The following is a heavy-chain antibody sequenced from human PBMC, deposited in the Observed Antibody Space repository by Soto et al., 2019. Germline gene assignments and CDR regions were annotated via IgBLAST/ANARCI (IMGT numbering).Heavy chain of an antibody. CDR1: GSTFTDFT. CDR2: ISGDGLST. Sequence: GGSLRLSCAGSGSTFTDFTMTWVRQAPGKGLEWVSAISGDGLSTYHAGSMKGRFTISRDNSKTTLYLQMNSLRAEDTAVYYCARRPDAFDIWGRGTMVTVSS. CDR3: ARRPDAFDI. V-gene: IGHV3-23*01. J-gene: IGHJ3*02.